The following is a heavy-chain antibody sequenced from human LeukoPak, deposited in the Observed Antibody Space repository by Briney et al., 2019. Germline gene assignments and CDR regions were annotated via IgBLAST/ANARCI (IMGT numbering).Heavy chain of an antibody. Sequence: GGSLRLSCVHSGFTFSDHLMDCVRQVPGKGVQCGGRSTDKLYSYTTEYAASVKGRFTISRADSENSLYLQMNSLKTEDTAVYYCVRAGGTRGYDIWGQGTMVTVSS. CDR3: VRAGGTRGYDI. J-gene: IGHJ3*02. D-gene: IGHD2-15*01. CDR1: GFTFSDHL. CDR2: STDKLYSYTT. V-gene: IGHV3-72*01.